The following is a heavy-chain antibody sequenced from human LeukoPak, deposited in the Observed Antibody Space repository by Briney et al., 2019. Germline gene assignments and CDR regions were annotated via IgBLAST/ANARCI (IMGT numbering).Heavy chain of an antibody. CDR1: GFTFSAYG. D-gene: IGHD6-25*01. J-gene: IGHJ5*02. CDR2: ISYDGSDK. V-gene: IGHV3-30*03. CDR3: ARERREAAGFDP. Sequence: PGGSLRLSCAASGFTFSAYGMHWVRQAPGKGLDWVAVISYDGSDKYYAASVKGRFTISRDNSKNTLFLQMNSLRAEDTAVYYCARERREAAGFDPWGQGTLVTVSS.